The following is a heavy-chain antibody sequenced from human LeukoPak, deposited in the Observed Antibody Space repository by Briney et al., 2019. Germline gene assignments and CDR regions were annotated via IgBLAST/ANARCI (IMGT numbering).Heavy chain of an antibody. CDR1: GYSISSGYY. V-gene: IGHV4-38-2*01. CDR3: ARVGYVWGSYRYTFDY. Sequence: SETLSLTCAVSGYSISSGYYWGWIRQPPGKGQEWIGSIYHSGSTYYNPSLRSRVTISVDTSKNQFSLKLSSVTAADTAVYYCARVGYVWGSYRYTFDYWGQGTLVTVSS. D-gene: IGHD3-16*02. CDR2: IYHSGST. J-gene: IGHJ4*02.